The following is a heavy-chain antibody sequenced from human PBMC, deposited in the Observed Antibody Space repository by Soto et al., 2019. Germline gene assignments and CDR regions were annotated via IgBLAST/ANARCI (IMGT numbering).Heavy chain of an antibody. V-gene: IGHV3-66*01. CDR2: IYSDGST. Sequence: EVQLVESGGGLVQPGGSLRLSCAASGFTVNSNYMSWVRQAPGKGLEWVSVIYSDGSTYYADSVKGRFIISRNNSNNTLYFQMNSLRAEDTAVYYCATITKYDILTGFYPCWGQGTLVTVSS. D-gene: IGHD3-9*01. CDR1: GFTVNSNY. J-gene: IGHJ4*02. CDR3: ATITKYDILTGFYPC.